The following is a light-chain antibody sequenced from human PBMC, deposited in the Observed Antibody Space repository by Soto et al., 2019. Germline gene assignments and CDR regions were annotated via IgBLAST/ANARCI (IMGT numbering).Light chain of an antibody. V-gene: IGKV1-5*01. CDR1: QDININ. CDR2: DVS. CDR3: QQYNGYSRT. Sequence: DFQMTQSPSTLFASVGDRVTITCHATQDININLKWYQQKPGKAPYLLISDVSSLERGVPSRFSGSGSGTEFTLTISSMQPDDFATFYCQQYNGYSRTFGQGTKVDIK. J-gene: IGKJ1*01.